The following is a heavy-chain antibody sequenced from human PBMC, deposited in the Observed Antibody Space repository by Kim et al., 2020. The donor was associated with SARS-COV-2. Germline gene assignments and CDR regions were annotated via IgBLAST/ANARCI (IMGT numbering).Heavy chain of an antibody. Sequence: NHPPSLKSGVTISVDTAKNQFSLTLSCVTAADTAVYYCARKGRRQLVRWWGQGTLVTVSS. D-gene: IGHD6-6*01. V-gene: IGHV4-34*13. CDR3: ARKGRRQLVRW. J-gene: IGHJ4*02.